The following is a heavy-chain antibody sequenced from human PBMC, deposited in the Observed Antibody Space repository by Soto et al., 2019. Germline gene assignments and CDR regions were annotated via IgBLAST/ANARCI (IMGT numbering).Heavy chain of an antibody. D-gene: IGHD3-10*01. CDR3: ADSWLPTSY. CDR2: ISPDGRTT. V-gene: IGHV3-74*01. Sequence: GGSLRLSCAASGFSFSHYWMHWVRQAPGKGLVWVSRISPDGRTTTYADSVKGRFTISRDDAKSTLYLRMNSLTVEDGAVYYCADSWLPTSYWGPGTLVTVSS. CDR1: GFSFSHYW. J-gene: IGHJ4*02.